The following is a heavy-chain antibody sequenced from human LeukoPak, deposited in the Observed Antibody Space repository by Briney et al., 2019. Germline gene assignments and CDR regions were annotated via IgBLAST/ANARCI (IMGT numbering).Heavy chain of an antibody. V-gene: IGHV1-18*01. J-gene: IGHJ4*02. CDR1: GYTFTSYG. D-gene: IGHD3-10*01. Sequence: ASVKVSCKASGYTFTSYGISWVRQAPGQGLEWMGWISAYNGNTNYAQKLQGRVTMTTDISTSTAYMELRSLRSDDTAVYYCARKVLLWFGESPQSVFDYWGQGTLVTVSS. CDR2: ISAYNGNT. CDR3: ARKVLLWFGESPQSVFDY.